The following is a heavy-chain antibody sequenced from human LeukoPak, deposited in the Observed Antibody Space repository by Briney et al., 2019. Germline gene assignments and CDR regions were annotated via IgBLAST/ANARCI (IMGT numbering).Heavy chain of an antibody. CDR1: GGSLRTVGYL. CDR2: IHQSGDT. D-gene: IGHD6-13*01. Sequence: SEPLSLTFTVCGGSLRTVGYLGRWIRQPPAKGQEWIPSIHQSGDTYSNPTPKSRATVPADRSKNQFSLKLSSLAAADTAVYYCAKLLAALLDTHVWGQGTMLFVSS. J-gene: IGHJ3*01. V-gene: IGHV4-30-2*01. CDR3: AKLLAALLDTHV.